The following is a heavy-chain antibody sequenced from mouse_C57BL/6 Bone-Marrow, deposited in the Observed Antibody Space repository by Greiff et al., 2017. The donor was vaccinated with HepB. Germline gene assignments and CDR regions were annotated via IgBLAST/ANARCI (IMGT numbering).Heavy chain of an antibody. V-gene: IGHV5-9-1*02. CDR1: GFTFSSYA. Sequence: EVKLVESGEGLVKPGGSLKLSCAASGFTFSSYAMSWVRQTPEKRLEWVAYISSGGDYIYYADTVKGRFTISRDNARNTLYLQMSSLKSEDTAMYYCTRDQDYSNYFTMDYWGQGTSVTVSS. CDR3: TRDQDYSNYFTMDY. J-gene: IGHJ4*01. CDR2: ISSGGDYI. D-gene: IGHD2-5*01.